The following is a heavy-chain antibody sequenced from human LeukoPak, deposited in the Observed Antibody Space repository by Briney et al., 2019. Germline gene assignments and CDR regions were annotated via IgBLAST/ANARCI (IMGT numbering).Heavy chain of an antibody. CDR1: GGSISSYY. CDR2: IDYSGST. J-gene: IGHJ4*02. D-gene: IGHD3-22*01. Sequence: SETLSLTCTVSGGSISSYYWRWVRQPPGKGLEWIGYIDYSGSTNYNPSLKSRVTISVDTSKNQFSLKLSSVTAADTAVYYCAGASYDSSGVHWGQGTLVTVSS. V-gene: IGHV4-59*01. CDR3: AGASYDSSGVH.